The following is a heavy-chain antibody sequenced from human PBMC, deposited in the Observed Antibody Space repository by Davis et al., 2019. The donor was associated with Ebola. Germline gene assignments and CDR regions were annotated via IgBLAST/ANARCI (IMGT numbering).Heavy chain of an antibody. D-gene: IGHD2-21*02. Sequence: GESLKISCAASGFTFSSYAMHWVRQAPGKGLEWVAVISYDGSNKYYAASVKGRFTISRDNSKNTLYLQMNSLRAEDTAVYYCASAYVTAFDAFDIWGQGTMVTVSS. V-gene: IGHV3-30-3*01. J-gene: IGHJ3*02. CDR3: ASAYVTAFDAFDI. CDR2: ISYDGSNK. CDR1: GFTFSSYA.